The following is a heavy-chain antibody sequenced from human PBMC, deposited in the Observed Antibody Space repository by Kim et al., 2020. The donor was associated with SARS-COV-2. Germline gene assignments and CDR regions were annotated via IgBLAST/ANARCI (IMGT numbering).Heavy chain of an antibody. CDR3: ARTCGGDCYEENAFDI. D-gene: IGHD2-21*02. V-gene: IGHV4-59*01. Sequence: SLKSRVTISVDTSKNQFSLKLSSVTAADTAVYYCARTCGGDCYEENAFDIWGQGTMVTVSS. J-gene: IGHJ3*02.